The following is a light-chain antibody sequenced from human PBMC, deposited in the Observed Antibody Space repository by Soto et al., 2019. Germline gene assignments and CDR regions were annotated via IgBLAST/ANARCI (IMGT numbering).Light chain of an antibody. J-gene: IGKJ1*01. CDR3: QQYNSYSRT. CDR1: QSIRSW. Sequence: DIQMTQSPSTLSASVVDRVTITCRASQSIRSWLAWYQQKPGKAPKLLIYDASSLQSGVPSRFTGRGSGTEFTLTISSLQPDDFATYYCQQYNSYSRTFGQGTKVDIK. V-gene: IGKV1-5*01. CDR2: DAS.